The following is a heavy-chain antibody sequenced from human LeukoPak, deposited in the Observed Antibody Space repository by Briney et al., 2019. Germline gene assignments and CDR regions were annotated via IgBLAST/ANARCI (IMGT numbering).Heavy chain of an antibody. V-gene: IGHV3-66*01. J-gene: IGHJ3*02. Sequence: PGGSLRLSCAASGFTVSNNYMSWVRQAPGKGLEWVSVIYSGGSTYYADSVKGRLTISRDNSKNTPYLQMNSLRAEDTSVYYCAREGQRMVPSGGAFDIWGQGTVVTVSS. CDR1: GFTVSNNY. D-gene: IGHD6-19*01. CDR2: IYSGGST. CDR3: AREGQRMVPSGGAFDI.